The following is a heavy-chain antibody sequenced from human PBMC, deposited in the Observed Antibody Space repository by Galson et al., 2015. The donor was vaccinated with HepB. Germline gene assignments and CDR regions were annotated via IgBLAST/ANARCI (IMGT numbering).Heavy chain of an antibody. CDR2: IGTIGDT. CDR1: GFTFSSQD. CDR3: ARGHPVVRGVISDMDV. D-gene: IGHD3-10*01. V-gene: IGHV3-13*01. J-gene: IGHJ6*02. Sequence: SLRLSCAASGFTFSSQDMHWVRQTTGRGLEWVSGIGTIGDTFYSTSVRGRFTISRENAKNSLSLQMNSLRDDDTAVYYCARGHPVVRGVISDMDVWGQGTTVTVSS.